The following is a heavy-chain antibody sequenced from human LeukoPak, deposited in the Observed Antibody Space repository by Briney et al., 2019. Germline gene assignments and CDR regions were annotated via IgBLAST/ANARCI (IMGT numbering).Heavy chain of an antibody. CDR1: GFTSSDYY. CDR3: ARDYCSGGSCYYLDY. J-gene: IGHJ4*02. D-gene: IGHD2-15*01. Sequence: PGGSLRLSCAASGFTSSDYYMSWIRQAPGKGLEWVSYISSSGSTIYYADSVKGRFTISRDNAKNSLYLQMNSLRAEDTAVYYCARDYCSGGSCYYLDYWGQGTLVTVSS. CDR2: ISSSGSTI. V-gene: IGHV3-11*01.